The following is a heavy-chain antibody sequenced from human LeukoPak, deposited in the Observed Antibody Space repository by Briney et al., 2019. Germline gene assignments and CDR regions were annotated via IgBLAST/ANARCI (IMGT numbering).Heavy chain of an antibody. V-gene: IGHV4-59*08. Sequence: SETLSLTCTVSGGSISSYYWSWIRQPPGKGLEWIGYIYYSGSTYYNPSLKSRVTISVDTSKNQFSLKLSSVTAADTAVYYCARQGNGDYDAFDIWGQGTMVTVSS. J-gene: IGHJ3*02. CDR1: GGSISSYY. CDR2: IYYSGST. CDR3: ARQGNGDYDAFDI. D-gene: IGHD4-17*01.